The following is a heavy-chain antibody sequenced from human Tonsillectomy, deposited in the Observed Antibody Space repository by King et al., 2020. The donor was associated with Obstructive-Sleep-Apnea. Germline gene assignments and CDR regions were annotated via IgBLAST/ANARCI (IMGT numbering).Heavy chain of an antibody. CDR1: GFNFSIYG. D-gene: IGHD6-19*01. CDR2: MSYDGSNK. J-gene: IGHJ4*02. Sequence: QVQLVESGGGVVQPGRSLRLSCAASGFNFSIYGMHWVRQAPGKGLEWVGVMSYDGSNKYYADSVKGRFTISRDNSKNTLYLQMNSLRAEDTAVYYCAKDVHSSGLDYWGQGTLVTVSS. CDR3: AKDVHSSGLDY. V-gene: IGHV3-30*18.